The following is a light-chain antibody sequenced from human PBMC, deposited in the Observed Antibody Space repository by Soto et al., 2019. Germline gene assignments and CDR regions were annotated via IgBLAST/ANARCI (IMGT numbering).Light chain of an antibody. J-gene: IGKJ5*01. CDR3: QQYGSSPPIT. V-gene: IGKV3-20*01. CDR1: QSVSRSY. Sequence: EIVLTQSPATLSLSPGERATLSCRASQSVSRSYLAWYQQKPGQTPSLLIYGASSRATGIPDRFSGSGSGTDFTLTISRLEPEDFAVYYCQQYGSSPPITFGQGTRLEIK. CDR2: GAS.